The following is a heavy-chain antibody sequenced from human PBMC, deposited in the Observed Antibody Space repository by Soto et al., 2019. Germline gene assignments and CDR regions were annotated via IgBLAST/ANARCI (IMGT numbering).Heavy chain of an antibody. CDR1: GGTFSSYT. D-gene: IGHD2-15*01. Sequence: VASVKVSCKASGGTFSSYTISWVRQAPGQGLEWMGRIIPILGIANYAQKFQGRVTITADKSTSTAYMELSSLRSEDTAVYYCASARDCSGGSCYSFNDAFDIWGQGTMVTVSS. V-gene: IGHV1-69*02. CDR3: ASARDCSGGSCYSFNDAFDI. J-gene: IGHJ3*02. CDR2: IIPILGIA.